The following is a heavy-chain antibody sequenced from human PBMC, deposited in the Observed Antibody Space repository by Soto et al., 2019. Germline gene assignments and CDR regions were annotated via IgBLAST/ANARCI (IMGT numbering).Heavy chain of an antibody. CDR2: IYSGGST. J-gene: IGHJ3*02. V-gene: IGHV3-66*01. D-gene: IGHD3-3*01. CDR1: GFTVSSNY. CDR3: ARDRSTIYAFDI. Sequence: EVQLVEAGGGLVQPGGSLRLSCAASGFTVSSNYMSWVRQAPGKGLEWVSVIYSGGSTYYADSVKGRFTISRDNSKNTLYLQMNSLRAEDTAVYYCARDRSTIYAFDIWGQGTMVTVSS.